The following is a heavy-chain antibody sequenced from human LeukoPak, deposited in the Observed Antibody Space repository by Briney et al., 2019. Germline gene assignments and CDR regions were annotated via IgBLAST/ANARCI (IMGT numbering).Heavy chain of an antibody. CDR1: GFIFDDYA. Sequence: PPGRSLRLSCAASGFIFDDYAMHWVRQAPGKGLEWVSGINWNSGNIGYAASVKGRFTISRDNAKNSLYLQMNSLRADDMAFYYCARDRFRYCSGAYCSHFEFWGQGTLVSVSS. CDR2: INWNSGNI. V-gene: IGHV3-9*03. CDR3: ARDRFRYCSGAYCSHFEF. J-gene: IGHJ4*02. D-gene: IGHD2-15*01.